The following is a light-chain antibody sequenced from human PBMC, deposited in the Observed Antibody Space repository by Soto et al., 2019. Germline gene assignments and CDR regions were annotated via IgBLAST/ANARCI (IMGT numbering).Light chain of an antibody. CDR3: AAWDGSLNGVA. Sequence: QSVLTQPPSASGTPGQRVTISCSGSSSNIGSNTVNWYQQLPGTAPKLLIYSNNQRPSGVPDRVSGSKSGTSASLAISGLQSEDEADYYCAAWDGSLNGVAFGGGTKLTV. CDR1: SSNIGSNT. CDR2: SNN. J-gene: IGLJ2*01. V-gene: IGLV1-44*01.